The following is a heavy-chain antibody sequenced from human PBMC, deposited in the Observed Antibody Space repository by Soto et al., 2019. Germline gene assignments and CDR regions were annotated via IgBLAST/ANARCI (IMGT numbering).Heavy chain of an antibody. Sequence: TLSLTCAVSGGSISSGGYSWSWIRQPPGKGLEWIGYIYHSGSTYYNPSLKSRVTISVDRSKNQFSLKLSSVTAADTAVYFRARGHKAAGTGYYFDYWGQGTRVTVSA. J-gene: IGHJ4*02. CDR2: IYHSGST. CDR3: ARGHKAAGTGYYFDY. CDR1: GGSISSGGYS. V-gene: IGHV4-30-2*01. D-gene: IGHD6-13*01.